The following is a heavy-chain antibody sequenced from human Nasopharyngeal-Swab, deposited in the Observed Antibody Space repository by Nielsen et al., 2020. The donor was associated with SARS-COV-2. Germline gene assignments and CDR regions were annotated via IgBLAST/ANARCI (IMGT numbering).Heavy chain of an antibody. D-gene: IGHD1-26*01. CDR2: VYYSGTI. CDR1: DGSISSYY. CDR3: AAIAVGDTSWFDP. Sequence: SETLSLTCTVSDGSISSYYWSWIRRPPGKGLEWIGYVYYSGTINYNPSLKRRLTISLDTSKNQFSLKLTSVTAADTAVYYCAAIAVGDTSWFDPWGQGTLVTVSS. V-gene: IGHV4-59*01. J-gene: IGHJ5*02.